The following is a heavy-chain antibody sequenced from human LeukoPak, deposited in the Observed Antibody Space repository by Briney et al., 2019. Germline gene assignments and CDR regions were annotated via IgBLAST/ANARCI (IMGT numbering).Heavy chain of an antibody. V-gene: IGHV4-39*07. Sequence: TSETLSLTCTVSGGSISSSSYYWGWIRQPPGKGLEWIGSIYYSGCTYYNPSLKSRVTISVDTSKNQFSLKLSSVTAADTAVYYCARDQHSYGPANDAFDIWGQGTMVTVSS. CDR1: GGSISSSSYY. J-gene: IGHJ3*02. CDR3: ARDQHSYGPANDAFDI. D-gene: IGHD5-18*01. CDR2: IYYSGCT.